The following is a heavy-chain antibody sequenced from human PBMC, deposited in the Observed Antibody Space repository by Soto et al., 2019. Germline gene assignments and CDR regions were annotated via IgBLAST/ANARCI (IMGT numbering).Heavy chain of an antibody. CDR2: INAGNGNT. J-gene: IGHJ6*03. V-gene: IGHV1-3*01. Sequence: ASVKVSCKASGYTFTSYAMHWVRQAPGQRLEWMGWINAGNGNTKYSQKFQGRVTITRDTSASTAYMELSSLRSEDTAVYYCARGTSHLTGSGSPNQGWYYYYKDVWGKGTTVTVSS. CDR3: ARGTSHLTGSGSPNQGWYYYYKDV. D-gene: IGHD3-10*01. CDR1: GYTFTSYA.